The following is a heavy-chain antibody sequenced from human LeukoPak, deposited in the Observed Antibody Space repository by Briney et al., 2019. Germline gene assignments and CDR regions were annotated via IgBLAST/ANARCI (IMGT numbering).Heavy chain of an antibody. CDR1: GDTFTNYY. CDR3: AAGGLRYFSRFDP. J-gene: IGHJ5*02. Sequence: ASVKVSCKASGDTFTNYYMHWVRQDPGQGLEWMGIINPSGGSTSYAQKFQGRVTMTRDLSTSTVYMELSSLRSEDTAVYYCAAGGLRYFSRFDPWGQGTLVTVSS. V-gene: IGHV1-46*01. D-gene: IGHD5-12*01. CDR2: INPSGGST.